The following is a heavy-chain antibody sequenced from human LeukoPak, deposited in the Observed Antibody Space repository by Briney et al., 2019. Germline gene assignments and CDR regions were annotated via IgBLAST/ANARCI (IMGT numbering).Heavy chain of an antibody. V-gene: IGHV3-33*01. J-gene: IGHJ5*02. CDR3: ARDRSQPAMIELGFDP. CDR1: GFTFSSYG. Sequence: GRSLRLSCAASGFTFSSYGMHWVRQAPGKGLEWVAVIWYDGSNKYYADSVKGRFTISRDNSKNTLYLQMNSLRAEDTAVYYCARDRSQPAMIELGFDPWGQGTLVTVSS. D-gene: IGHD3-22*01. CDR2: IWYDGSNK.